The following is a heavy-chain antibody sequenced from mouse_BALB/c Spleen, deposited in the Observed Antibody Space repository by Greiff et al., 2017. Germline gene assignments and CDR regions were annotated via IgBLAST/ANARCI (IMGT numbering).Heavy chain of an antibody. Sequence: EVQLVESGGGLVKPGGSLKLSCAASGFAFSSYDMPWVRQTPGKRLEWVAYISRGGGYTYYPDTVKGRVTISRDNSKNTPYLQMSSLKSEDTAVYYCARPLCDGDRFAYWGQGTLVTVSA. V-gene: IGHV5-12-1*01. J-gene: IGHJ3*01. D-gene: IGHD2-3*01. CDR3: ARPLCDGDRFAY. CDR1: GFAFSSYD. CDR2: ISRGGGYT.